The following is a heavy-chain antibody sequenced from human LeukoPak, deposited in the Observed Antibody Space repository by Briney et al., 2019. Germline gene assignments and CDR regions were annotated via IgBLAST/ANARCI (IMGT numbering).Heavy chain of an antibody. J-gene: IGHJ6*03. D-gene: IGHD6-6*01. Sequence: SETLSLTCTVSGGSISSGGYYWSWIRQPPGKGLEWIGYIYHSGSTYYNPSLKSRVTISVDRSKNQFSLKLSSVTAADTAVYYRARVSPSPHSSFYYMDVWGKGTTVTVSS. CDR1: GGSISSGGYY. CDR3: ARVSPSPHSSFYYMDV. CDR2: IYHSGST. V-gene: IGHV4-30-2*01.